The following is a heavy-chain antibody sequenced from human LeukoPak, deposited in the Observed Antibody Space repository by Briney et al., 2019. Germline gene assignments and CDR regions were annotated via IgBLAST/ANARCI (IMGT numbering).Heavy chain of an antibody. CDR1: GGSISSHY. CDR3: ARWVPGTTGYDY. Sequence: SETLSLTCTVSGGSISSHYWNWIRQPPGKGLEWIGYIYYSGSTNYNPSLKSRVTMSVDTSKNQFSLNLSSVTAADTAVYYCARWVPGTTGYDYWGQESPVTISS. D-gene: IGHD1-14*01. V-gene: IGHV4-59*11. J-gene: IGHJ4*02. CDR2: IYYSGST.